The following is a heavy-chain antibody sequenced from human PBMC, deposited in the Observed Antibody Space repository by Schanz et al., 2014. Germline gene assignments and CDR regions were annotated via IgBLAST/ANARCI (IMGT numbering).Heavy chain of an antibody. Sequence: EVQLVESGGGLVQPGGSLRLSCSASGFTFSIYSMNWVRQAPGKGLEWVSYISSSSSTIYYADSVKGRFTISRDIAKSSLYLQMNSLRDEDTAVYYCARYGFRKFGVVYGLAVWGQGTTVTVS. CDR2: ISSSSSTI. J-gene: IGHJ6*02. V-gene: IGHV3-48*02. CDR1: GFTFSIYS. CDR3: ARYGFRKFGVVYGLAV. D-gene: IGHD3-3*01.